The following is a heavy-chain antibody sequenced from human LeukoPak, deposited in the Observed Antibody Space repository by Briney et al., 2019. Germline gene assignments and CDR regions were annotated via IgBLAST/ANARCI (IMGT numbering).Heavy chain of an antibody. CDR1: GGTLNTYS. V-gene: IGHV1-69*13. J-gene: IGHJ6*02. Sequence: GASVKVSCKASGGTLNTYSISWVRQAPGQGLEWMGGIIPVFNTINYAQRFQGRVTLTVDEPTSTAYMELSSLRSEDTAVYYCARGNSRWSTPSSSYYYRMDVWGQGTTVAVSS. D-gene: IGHD4-23*01. CDR2: IIPVFNTI. CDR3: ARGNSRWSTPSSSYYYRMDV.